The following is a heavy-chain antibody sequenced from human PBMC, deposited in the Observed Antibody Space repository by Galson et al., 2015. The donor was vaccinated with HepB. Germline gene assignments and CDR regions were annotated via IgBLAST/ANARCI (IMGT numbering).Heavy chain of an antibody. CDR1: GYTLTELS. J-gene: IGHJ6*02. CDR3: ARTQQVGNYYYYGMDV. Sequence: SVKVSCKVSGYTLTELSMHWVRQAPGKGLEWMGGFDPEDGETIYAQKFQGRVTMTEDTSTDTAYMELSSLRSEDTAVYYCARTQQVGNYYYYGMDVWGQGTTVTVSS. V-gene: IGHV1-24*01. CDR2: FDPEDGET. D-gene: IGHD6-13*01.